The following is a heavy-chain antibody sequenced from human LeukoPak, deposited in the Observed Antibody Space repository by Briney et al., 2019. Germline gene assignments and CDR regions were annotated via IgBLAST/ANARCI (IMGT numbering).Heavy chain of an antibody. Sequence: GASVKVSCKASGYTFTGYYMHWMRQAPGQGLEWMGWINPNSGGTNYAQKFQGRVTMTRDTSISTAYMELSRLRSDDTAVYYCARPRCSSTSCYGGEWGQGTLVTVSS. J-gene: IGHJ4*02. D-gene: IGHD2-2*01. CDR1: GYTFTGYY. CDR3: ARPRCSSTSCYGGE. CDR2: INPNSGGT. V-gene: IGHV1-2*02.